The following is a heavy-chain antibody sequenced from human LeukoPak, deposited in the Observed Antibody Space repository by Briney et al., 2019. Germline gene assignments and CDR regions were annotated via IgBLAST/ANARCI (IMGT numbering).Heavy chain of an antibody. V-gene: IGHV4-34*01. CDR3: ARGGPRWYSSGWYDY. J-gene: IGHJ4*02. CDR1: GGSFSGYY. D-gene: IGHD6-19*01. CDR2: INHSGST. Sequence: PSETLSLTCAVYGGSFSGYYWSWIRQPPGKGLEWIGEINHSGSTNYNPSLKSRVTTSVDTSKDQFSLKLSSVTAADTAVYYCARGGPRWYSSGWYDYWGQGTLVTVSS.